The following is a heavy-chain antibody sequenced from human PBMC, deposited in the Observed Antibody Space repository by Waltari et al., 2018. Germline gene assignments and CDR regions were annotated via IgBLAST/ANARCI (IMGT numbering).Heavy chain of an antibody. CDR2: IIPICGTA. D-gene: IGHD3-16*01. J-gene: IGHJ3*02. Sequence: QVQLVPSGAEVKKPGSSVKVSCKASGAPFSSYAYSWVRQSPGQGLEWMGGIIPICGTANYAQKCQGRVTITADKSTSTAYMELSSLRSEDTAVYYCAGGYDAFDIWGQGTMVTVSS. CDR3: AGGYDAFDI. CDR1: GAPFSSYA. V-gene: IGHV1-69*14.